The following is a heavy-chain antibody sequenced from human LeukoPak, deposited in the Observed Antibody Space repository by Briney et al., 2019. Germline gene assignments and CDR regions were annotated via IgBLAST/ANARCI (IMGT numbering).Heavy chain of an antibody. CDR1: GFPLISYR. J-gene: IGHJ4*02. D-gene: IGHD3-10*01. V-gene: IGHV3-21*01. Sequence: GGSLRFPCPAPGFPLISYRINWAGQPPGKGLGGVAPINGNCSFIYHADSAKGRFTISRDNAKNSLYLQMNSLRAEDTAVYYCARDHYYGSGIDYWGQGTLVTVSS. CDR3: ARDHYYGSGIDY. CDR2: INGNCSFI.